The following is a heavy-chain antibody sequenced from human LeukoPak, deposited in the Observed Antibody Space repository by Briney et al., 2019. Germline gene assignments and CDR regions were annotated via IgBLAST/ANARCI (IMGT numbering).Heavy chain of an antibody. Sequence: GGSLRLSCAASGFTFSSYAMSWVRRAPGKGLEWVSTISGSGGTTYYADSVKGRFTISRDNSRNTLYLQMNSLRAEDTAVYCCAKEFERRIVGATGVFDYWGQGTLVTVSS. CDR2: ISGSGGTT. D-gene: IGHD1-26*01. CDR3: AKEFERRIVGATGVFDY. J-gene: IGHJ4*02. V-gene: IGHV3-23*01. CDR1: GFTFSSYA.